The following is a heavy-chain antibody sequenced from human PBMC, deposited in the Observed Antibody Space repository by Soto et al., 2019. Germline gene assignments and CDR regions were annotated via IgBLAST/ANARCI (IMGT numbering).Heavy chain of an antibody. Sequence: GESLRLSCVASGFTFSNYAMTWVRQAPGKGLEWVSGISGSAGSTLYADIVRGRFTISRDNSKNTLYLQMNSLRAEDTAVYYWAKVGRGYSGYLDYWGQGTLVTVSS. CDR2: ISGSAGST. CDR3: AKVGRGYSGYLDY. CDR1: GFTFSNYA. J-gene: IGHJ4*02. D-gene: IGHD5-12*01. V-gene: IGHV3-23*01.